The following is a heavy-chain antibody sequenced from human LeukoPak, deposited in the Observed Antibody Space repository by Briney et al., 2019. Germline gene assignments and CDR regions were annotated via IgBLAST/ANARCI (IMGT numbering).Heavy chain of an antibody. V-gene: IGHV4-34*01. CDR2: INHSGST. CDR3: ASNIRRGYSFLVPVRGVFDY. CDR1: GGSFSGYY. D-gene: IGHD5-18*01. J-gene: IGHJ4*02. Sequence: ETLSLTCAVYGGSFSGYYWSWIRQPPGKGLEWIGEINHSGSTNYNPSLKSRVTISVDTSKNQFSLKLSSVTAADTAVYYCASNIRRGYSFLVPVRGVFDYWGQGTLVTVSS.